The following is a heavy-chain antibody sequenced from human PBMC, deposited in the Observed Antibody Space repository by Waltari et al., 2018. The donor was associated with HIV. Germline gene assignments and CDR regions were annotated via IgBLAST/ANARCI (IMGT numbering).Heavy chain of an antibody. D-gene: IGHD1-26*01. CDR2: ISSSGSTI. CDR3: ARDGSSYYGLDY. J-gene: IGHJ4*02. V-gene: IGHV3-48*03. Sequence: EVQVVESGGGLVQPGGSLRLPCAASGLPFSTYEMNWVRQAPGKGLEWVSYISSSGSTIYYADSVKGRFTISRDNAKNLLYLQMNSLRAEDTAVYFCARDGSSYYGLDYWGRGTLVTVSS. CDR1: GLPFSTYE.